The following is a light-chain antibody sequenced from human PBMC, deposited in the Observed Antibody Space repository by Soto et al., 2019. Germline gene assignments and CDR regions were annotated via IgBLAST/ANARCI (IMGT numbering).Light chain of an antibody. Sequence: QSVLTQPPSVSGAPGQRVTISCTGSSSNIGSTYVVRWYQQLPATATKLLIHGNTNRPSGVLDQFSGSKSSTSASLAITGRQADDDGAYYCGSAGDNLLSRLVFGAGTKVTVL. CDR2: GNT. CDR3: GSAGDNLLSRLV. J-gene: IGLJ1*01. V-gene: IGLV1-40*01. CDR1: SSNIGSTYV.